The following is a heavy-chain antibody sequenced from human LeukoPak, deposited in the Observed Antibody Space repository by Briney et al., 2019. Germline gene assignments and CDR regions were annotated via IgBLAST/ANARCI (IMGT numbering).Heavy chain of an antibody. D-gene: IGHD3-22*01. J-gene: IGHJ4*02. CDR2: ISSSSSYV. CDR1: GFTFSSYS. CDR3: ARGVEYYDSSGYYDY. Sequence: GGSLRLSCAASGFTFSSYSMNWVRQAPGKGLEWVSSISSSSSYVYYADSVKGRFTISRDNAKNSLYLQMNSLRAEDTAVYYCARGVEYYDSSGYYDYWGQGTLVTVSS. V-gene: IGHV3-21*01.